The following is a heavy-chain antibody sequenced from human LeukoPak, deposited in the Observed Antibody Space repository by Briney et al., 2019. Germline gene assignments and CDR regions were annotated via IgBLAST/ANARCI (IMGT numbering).Heavy chain of an antibody. Sequence: SETLSLTCTVSGGSISSSSYYWGWIRQPPGKGLEWIGSIYYSGSTYYNPSLKSRVTISVDTSKNQFSLKLSSVTAADTAVHYCARPLAVAGNWLDPWGQGTLVTVSS. J-gene: IGHJ5*02. CDR1: GGSISSSSYY. D-gene: IGHD6-19*01. CDR2: IYYSGST. CDR3: ARPLAVAGNWLDP. V-gene: IGHV4-39*01.